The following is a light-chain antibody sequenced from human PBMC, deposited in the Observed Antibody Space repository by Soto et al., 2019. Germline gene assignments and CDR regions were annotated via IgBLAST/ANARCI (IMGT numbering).Light chain of an antibody. CDR3: SSYTSATTWV. V-gene: IGLV2-14*01. J-gene: IGLJ3*02. Sequence: QSALTQPASVSESPGQSITISCIGTSTDVGGYDHVSWYQQHPGKAPKVIISEVSNRPSGVSTRFSGSKSGNTASLTISGLQTEDEADYYCSSYTSATTWVFGGGTKVT. CDR1: STDVGGYDH. CDR2: EVS.